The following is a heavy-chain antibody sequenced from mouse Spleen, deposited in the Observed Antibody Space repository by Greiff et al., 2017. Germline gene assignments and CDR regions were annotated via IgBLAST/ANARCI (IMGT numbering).Heavy chain of an antibody. D-gene: IGHD2-4*01. CDR1: GFTFSDYY. Sequence: EVKLMESEGGLVQPGSSMKLSCTASGFTFSDYYMAWVRQVPEKGLEWVANINYDGSSTYYLDSLKSRFIISRDNAKNILYLQMSSLKSEDTAKYYCARYDYDGVDYWGQGTPLTVSS. CDR3: ARYDYDGVDY. CDR2: INYDGSST. J-gene: IGHJ2*01. V-gene: IGHV5-16*01.